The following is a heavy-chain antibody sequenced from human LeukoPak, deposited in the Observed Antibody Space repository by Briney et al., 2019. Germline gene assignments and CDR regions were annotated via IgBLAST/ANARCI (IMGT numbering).Heavy chain of an antibody. CDR3: ARDDPQYWFDP. Sequence: SETLSLTCTVSGGSISSGDYYWSWIRQPPGKGLEWIGYIYYSGSTYYNPSLKSRVTISVDTSKNQFSLKLSSVTAADTAVYYCARDDPQYWFDPCCQGPLVTVSS. V-gene: IGHV4-30-4*08. D-gene: IGHD3-3*01. CDR2: IYYSGST. J-gene: IGHJ5*02. CDR1: GGSISSGDYY.